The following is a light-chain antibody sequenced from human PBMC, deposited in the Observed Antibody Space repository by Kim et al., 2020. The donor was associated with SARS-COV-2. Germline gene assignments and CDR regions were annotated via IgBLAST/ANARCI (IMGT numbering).Light chain of an antibody. CDR3: QAWDSSTEV. CDR2: QDS. V-gene: IGLV3-1*01. Sequence: SFSPGQTASIPCSGDKLGVKYACWYQQKPGQSPVLVIYQDSKRPSGIPERFSGSNSGNTATLTISGTQAMDEADYYCQAWDSSTEVFGGGTQLTVL. J-gene: IGLJ3*02. CDR1: KLGVKY.